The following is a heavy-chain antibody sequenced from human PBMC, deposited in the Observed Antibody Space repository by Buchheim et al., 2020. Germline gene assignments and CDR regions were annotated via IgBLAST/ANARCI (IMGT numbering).Heavy chain of an antibody. D-gene: IGHD3/OR15-3a*01. V-gene: IGHV3-66*01. CDR1: GFFVSSNY. CDR2: IQGNDDP. CDR3: ARDTSSPARADW. Sequence: EDQLVESGGGLVQPGGSLRLSCAVSGFFVSSNYMNWVRQPPGKGLEWVSLIQGNDDPKYTDSAKGRFTISRDDSQNMVFLQMNSLRVEDTAVYYCARDTSSPARADWWGRGTL. J-gene: IGHJ4*02.